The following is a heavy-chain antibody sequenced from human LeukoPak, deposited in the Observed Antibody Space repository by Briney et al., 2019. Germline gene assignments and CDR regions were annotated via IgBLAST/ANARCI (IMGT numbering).Heavy chain of an antibody. J-gene: IGHJ4*02. V-gene: IGHV4-59*01. D-gene: IGHD2-2*01. CDR2: IYYTGST. CDR3: ARVYQSAEYYFDY. Sequence: SETLSLTCTVSGGSISSYYWSWIRQPPGKGLEWIGYIYYTGSTEYHPSLKSRVTISLDTSKNQFSLKLTSVTAADTAVYYCARVYQSAEYYFDYWGRGNLVAVSS. CDR1: GGSISSYY.